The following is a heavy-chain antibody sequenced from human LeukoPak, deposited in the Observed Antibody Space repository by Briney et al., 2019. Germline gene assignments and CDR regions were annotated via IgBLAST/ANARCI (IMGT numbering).Heavy chain of an antibody. V-gene: IGHV3-30*02. CDR3: AKVGSSSWYRGYFDY. Sequence: GGSLRLSCAASGFTFSSYGMHWVRQAPGKGLEWVAFIRYDGSNKYYADSVKGRFTISRDNSKNTLYLQMNSLRAEDTAVYYCAKVGSSSWYRGYFDYWGQGTLVTVSS. CDR2: IRYDGSNK. CDR1: GFTFSSYG. D-gene: IGHD6-13*01. J-gene: IGHJ4*02.